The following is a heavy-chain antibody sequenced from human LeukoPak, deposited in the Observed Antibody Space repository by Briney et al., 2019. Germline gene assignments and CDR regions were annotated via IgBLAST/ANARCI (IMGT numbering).Heavy chain of an antibody. J-gene: IGHJ4*02. V-gene: IGHV4-59*01. D-gene: IGHD3-22*01. CDR3: ARGPYDSSGYYYV. CDR2: IYYSGST. Sequence: TSETLSLTCTVSGGSISSYYWSWIRQPPGKGLEWIGYIYYSGSTNYNPSLKSRVTISVDTSKNQFSLKLSSVTAADTAVYYCARGPYDSSGYYYVWGQGTLVTVSS. CDR1: GGSISSYY.